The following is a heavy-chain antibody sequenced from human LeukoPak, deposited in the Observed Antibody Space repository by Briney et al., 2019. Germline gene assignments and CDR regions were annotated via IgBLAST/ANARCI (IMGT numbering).Heavy chain of an antibody. J-gene: IGHJ6*03. CDR3: ARALWEPTENYYYYMDV. D-gene: IGHD1-26*01. CDR2: INHSGST. Sequence: SETLSLTCAVYGGSFSGYYWSWIRQPPGKVLEWIGEINHSGSTNYNPSLKSRVTISVDTSKNQFSLKLSSVTAADTAVYYCARALWEPTENYYYYMDVWGKGTTVTVSS. V-gene: IGHV4-34*01. CDR1: GGSFSGYY.